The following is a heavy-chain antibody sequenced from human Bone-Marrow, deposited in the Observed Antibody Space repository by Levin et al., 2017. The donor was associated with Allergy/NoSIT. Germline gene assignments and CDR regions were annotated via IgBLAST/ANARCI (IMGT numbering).Heavy chain of an antibody. CDR1: GFTFSSYR. J-gene: IGHJ4*02. D-gene: IGHD6-13*01. CDR2: ISSSSSYI. V-gene: IGHV3-21*01. Sequence: LRLSCAASGFTFSSYRMNWVRQAPGKGLEWVSSISSSSSYIYYADSVKGRFTISRDNAKNSLYLQMNSLRAEDTAVYYCARVAAAARGYWGQGTLVTVSS. CDR3: ARVAAAARGY.